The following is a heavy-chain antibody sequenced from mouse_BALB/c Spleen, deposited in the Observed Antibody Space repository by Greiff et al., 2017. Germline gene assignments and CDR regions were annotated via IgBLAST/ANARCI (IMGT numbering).Heavy chain of an antibody. V-gene: IGHV5-17*02. Sequence: EVQVVESGGGLVQPGGSRKLSCAASGFTFSSFGMHWVRQAPEKGLEWVAYISSGSSTIYYADTVKGRFTISRDNPKNTLFLQMTSLRSEDTAMYYCARSGTSSTLFDYWGQGTTLTVSS. CDR3: ARSGTSSTLFDY. CDR2: ISSGSSTI. D-gene: IGHD2-1*01. J-gene: IGHJ2*01. CDR1: GFTFSSFG.